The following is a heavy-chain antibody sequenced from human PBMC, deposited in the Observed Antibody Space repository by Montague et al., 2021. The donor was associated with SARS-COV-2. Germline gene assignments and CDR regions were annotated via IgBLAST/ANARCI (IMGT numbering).Heavy chain of an antibody. J-gene: IGHJ5*02. Sequence: SETRSLTCTVSGGSISSYYWSWIRQPPGKGLEWIGYISYSGSTNYNPSLKSRVTMSVDTSKNHFSLKLNSVTAADTAVYYCARDGCSGGSCYYNWFDPWGQGTLVTVSS. CDR1: GGSISSYY. V-gene: IGHV4-59*01. D-gene: IGHD2-15*01. CDR3: ARDGCSGGSCYYNWFDP. CDR2: ISYSGST.